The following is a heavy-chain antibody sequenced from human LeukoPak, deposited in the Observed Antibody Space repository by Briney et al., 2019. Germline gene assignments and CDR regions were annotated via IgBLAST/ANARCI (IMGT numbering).Heavy chain of an antibody. CDR2: IYTSGST. Sequence: SETLSLTCTVSGGSISSYYWSWIRQPAGKGLEWIGRIYTSGSTNYNPSLKSRVTISVDTSKDQFSLKLSSVTAADTAVYYCARGEVLRYFDWLSNDAFDIWGQGTMVTVSS. D-gene: IGHD3-9*01. V-gene: IGHV4-4*07. J-gene: IGHJ3*02. CDR1: GGSISSYY. CDR3: ARGEVLRYFDWLSNDAFDI.